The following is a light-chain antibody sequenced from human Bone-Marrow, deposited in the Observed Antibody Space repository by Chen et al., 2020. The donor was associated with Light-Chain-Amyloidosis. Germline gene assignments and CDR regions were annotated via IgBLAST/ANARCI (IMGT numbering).Light chain of an antibody. J-gene: IGLJ1*01. CDR1: SSDVGGDNH. CDR3: SSYTITNTLV. Sequence: QSALTQPLSVSGSPGQSITISFTGTSSDVGGDNHVSWYQQHPDKAPKLMIYEVTNRPSWVPDRFSGSKSDNTASLTISGLQTEDEADYFCSSYTITNTLVFGSGTRVTVL. V-gene: IGLV2-14*01. CDR2: EVT.